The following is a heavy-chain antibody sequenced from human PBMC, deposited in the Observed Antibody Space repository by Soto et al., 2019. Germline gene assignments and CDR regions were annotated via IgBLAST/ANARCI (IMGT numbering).Heavy chain of an antibody. V-gene: IGHV4-31*03. D-gene: IGHD6-6*01. CDR1: GGSISSGGYY. Sequence: QVQLQESGPGLVKPSQTLSLTCTVSGGSISSGGYYWSWLRQHPGKGLEWIGYIYSSGSTYYNPSLKSRVTVSVDTSKNQFSLKLSSVTAADTAVYYCARVAARMYNWFDPWGQGTLVTVSS. CDR3: ARVAARMYNWFDP. J-gene: IGHJ5*02. CDR2: IYSSGST.